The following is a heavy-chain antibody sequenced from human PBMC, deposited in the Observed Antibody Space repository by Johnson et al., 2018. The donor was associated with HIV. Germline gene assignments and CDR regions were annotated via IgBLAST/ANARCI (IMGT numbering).Heavy chain of an antibody. CDR3: ARSGRRLVVGTAYDAFDV. J-gene: IGHJ3*01. Sequence: QVQLVESGGGVVQPGRSMRLSCAASGFTFSSYPMHWVRQAPGKGLEWVAVISYDGSNEYYADSVRGRFTISRDNSKNTLYLQMNSLRPEDTAVYYCARSGRRLVVGTAYDAFDVWGQGTMVTVSS. V-gene: IGHV3-30*04. D-gene: IGHD2-15*01. CDR1: GFTFSSYP. CDR2: ISYDGSNE.